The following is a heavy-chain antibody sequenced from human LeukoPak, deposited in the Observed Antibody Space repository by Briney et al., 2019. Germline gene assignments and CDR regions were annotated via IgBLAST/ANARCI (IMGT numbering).Heavy chain of an antibody. D-gene: IGHD3-10*01. V-gene: IGHV4-4*07. Sequence: SETLSLTCTVSGGSISSYYWSWIRQPAGKGLEWIGSIYYSGSTYYNPSLKSRVTISVDTSKNQFSLKLSSVTAADTAVYYCARSFLSGSYVPYYFDYWGQGTLVTVSS. CDR1: GGSISSYY. CDR2: IYYSGST. J-gene: IGHJ4*02. CDR3: ARSFLSGSYVPYYFDY.